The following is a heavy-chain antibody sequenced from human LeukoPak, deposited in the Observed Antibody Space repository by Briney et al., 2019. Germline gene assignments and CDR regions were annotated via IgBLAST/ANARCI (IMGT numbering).Heavy chain of an antibody. CDR3: AKPRGYSGYEDSYFDY. CDR1: GFXFSSYA. V-gene: IGHV3-23*01. CDR2: ISNGGGST. D-gene: IGHD5-12*01. J-gene: IGHJ4*02. Sequence: PGGSLRLSCAASGFXFSSYAMSWVRQAPGKGLEWVSAISNGGGSTYFADSVKGRFTISRDNSKNTLYLQMNSLRAEDTAVYYCAKPRGYSGYEDSYFDYWGQGTLVTVSS.